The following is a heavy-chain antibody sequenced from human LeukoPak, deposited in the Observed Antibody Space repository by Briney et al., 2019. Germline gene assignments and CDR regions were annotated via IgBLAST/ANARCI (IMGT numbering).Heavy chain of an antibody. D-gene: IGHD3-22*01. V-gene: IGHV1-46*01. CDR1: GYTFTSYY. CDR3: ARGRDSRGYQFMGFDS. J-gene: IGHJ4*02. CDR2: INPSGGST. Sequence: ASVKVSCKASGYTFTSYYMHWVRQAPGQGLEWMGIINPSGGSTSYAQKFQGRVTMTRDTSTSTVYMELSSLRSEDTAVYYCARGRDSRGYQFMGFDSWGQGTLVTVSS.